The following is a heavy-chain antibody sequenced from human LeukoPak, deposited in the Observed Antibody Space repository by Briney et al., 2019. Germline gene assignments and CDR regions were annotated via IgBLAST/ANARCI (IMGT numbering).Heavy chain of an antibody. V-gene: IGHV1-2*02. J-gene: IGHJ4*02. CDR2: INPNSGGT. CDR1: GYTFTNYG. D-gene: IGHD2-2*02. CDR3: ARVPMPAAIRYFDY. Sequence: ASVKVSCKASGYTFTNYGISWVRQAPGQGLEWMGWINPNSGGTNYAQKFQGRVTMTRDTSISTAYMELSRLRSDDTAVYYCARVPMPAAIRYFDYWGQGTLVTVSS.